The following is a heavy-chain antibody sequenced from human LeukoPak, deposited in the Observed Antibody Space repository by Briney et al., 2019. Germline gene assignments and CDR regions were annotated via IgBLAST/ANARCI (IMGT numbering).Heavy chain of an antibody. CDR3: ARVPPLLWFGELSYYHYYMDV. D-gene: IGHD3-10*01. J-gene: IGHJ6*03. CDR2: ISSSSSYI. Sequence: GGSLRLSCAASGFTFSSYSMNWVRQAPGKGLEWVSSISSSSSYIYYADSVKGRFTISRDNAKNSLYLQMNSLRAEDTAVYYCARVPPLLWFGELSYYHYYMDVWGKGTTVTVSS. CDR1: GFTFSSYS. V-gene: IGHV3-21*01.